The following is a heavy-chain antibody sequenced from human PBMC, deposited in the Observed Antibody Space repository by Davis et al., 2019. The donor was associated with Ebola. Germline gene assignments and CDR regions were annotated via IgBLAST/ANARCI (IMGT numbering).Heavy chain of an antibody. CDR2: INPNSGGT. Sequence: ASVTVSCKASGYTFTGYYMHWVRQAPGQGREWMGWINPNSGGTNYAQKFQGWVTMTRDTSISTAYMELSRLRSDDTAVYYCARGGATGTQGVYYYYGMDVWGQGTTVTVSS. CDR3: ARGGATGTQGVYYYYGMDV. V-gene: IGHV1-2*04. D-gene: IGHD1-1*01. CDR1: GYTFTGYY. J-gene: IGHJ6*02.